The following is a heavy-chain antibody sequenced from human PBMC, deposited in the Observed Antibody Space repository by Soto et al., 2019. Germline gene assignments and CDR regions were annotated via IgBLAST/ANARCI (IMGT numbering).Heavy chain of an antibody. CDR1: GYPVTAYY. CDR3: ARGGGVGVAGSAAFDM. Sequence: QLHLVQSGAVVKKPGASVTVSCSASGYPVTAYYMHWVRQAPGRGLEWMGGINPATGAAKYTQTFQGRVTMTRATSTSTVFMELSGLTCADTAVFYWARGGGVGVAGSAAFDMWGQGTLVTVSS. D-gene: IGHD3-3*01. CDR2: INPATGAA. J-gene: IGHJ3*02. V-gene: IGHV1-2*02.